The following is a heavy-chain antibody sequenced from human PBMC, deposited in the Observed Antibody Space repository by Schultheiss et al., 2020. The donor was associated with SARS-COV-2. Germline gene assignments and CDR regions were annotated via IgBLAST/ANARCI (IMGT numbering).Heavy chain of an antibody. CDR3: ARSTGFLLWFDP. CDR2: IYFSGST. V-gene: IGHV4-59*08. Sequence: SETLSLTCTVSGDSISNYDWNWIRQPPGKGLEWIGDIYFSGSTNYNPSLNNRVAISLDTSKNRFSLNLTSVTAADTAVYYCARSTGFLLWFDPWGQGTLVTVSS. CDR1: GDSISNYD. J-gene: IGHJ5*02. D-gene: IGHD3-3*01.